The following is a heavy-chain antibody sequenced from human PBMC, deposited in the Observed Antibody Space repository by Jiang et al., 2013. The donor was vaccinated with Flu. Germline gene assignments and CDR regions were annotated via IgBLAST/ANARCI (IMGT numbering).Heavy chain of an antibody. CDR1: GYTFTSYA. Sequence: CKASGYTFTSYAMNWVRQAPGQGLEWMGWINTNTGNPTYAQGFTGRLVFSLDTSVSTAYLQISSLKAEDTAVYYCAREWLGYCSGGSCYAGWFDPWGQGTLVTVSS. CDR2: INTNTGNP. J-gene: IGHJ5*02. D-gene: IGHD2-15*01. V-gene: IGHV7-4-1*02. CDR3: AREWLGYCSGGSCYAGWFDP.